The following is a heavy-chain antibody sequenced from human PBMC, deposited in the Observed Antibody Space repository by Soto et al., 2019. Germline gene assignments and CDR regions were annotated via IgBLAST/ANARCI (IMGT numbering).Heavy chain of an antibody. J-gene: IGHJ6*03. CDR2: LGGSGGLT. CDR1: GFTVNDYA. CDR3: AKVYYYYMDV. Sequence: EVQLLESGGGLVQPGGSLRLSCAASGFTVNDYAMSGVRQAPGKGLEWVSDLGGSGGLTDYADSVKGRFTISRDNSKNTVYLQMNSLRAEDTAVYYCAKVYYYYMDVWGKGTTVTVSS. V-gene: IGHV3-23*01.